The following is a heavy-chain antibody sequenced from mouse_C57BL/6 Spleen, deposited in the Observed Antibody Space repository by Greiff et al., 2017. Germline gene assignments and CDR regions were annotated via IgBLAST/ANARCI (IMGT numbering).Heavy chain of an antibody. V-gene: IGHV2-5*01. CDR3: AKNNSGSRSGAMDY. CDR2: IWRGGST. Sequence: QVQLKESGPGLVQPSQSLSITCTVSGFSLTSYGVHWVRQSPGKGLEWLGVIWRGGSTDYNAAFMSRLSITKDNSKSQVFFKMNSLQADDTAIYYCAKNNSGSRSGAMDYWGQGTSVTVSS. D-gene: IGHD1-1*01. J-gene: IGHJ4*01. CDR1: GFSLTSYG.